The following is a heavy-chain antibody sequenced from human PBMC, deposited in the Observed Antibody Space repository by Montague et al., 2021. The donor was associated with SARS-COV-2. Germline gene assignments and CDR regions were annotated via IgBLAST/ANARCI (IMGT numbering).Heavy chain of an antibody. CDR2: IYSGGST. J-gene: IGHJ6*03. V-gene: IGHV3-53*04. CDR1: GFTVSRNY. CDR3: ARGPFDWNYLDYYYYMDV. D-gene: IGHD1-7*01. Sequence: SLRLSCAASGFTVSRNYMSWVRQAPGKGLEWVSVIYSGGSTYYADSVKGRFTISRHNSKNTLYLQMNSLRAEDTAVYYCARGPFDWNYLDYYYYMDVWGKGTTVTVSS.